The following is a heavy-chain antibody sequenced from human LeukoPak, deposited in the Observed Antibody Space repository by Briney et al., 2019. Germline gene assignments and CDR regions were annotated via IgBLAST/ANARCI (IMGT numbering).Heavy chain of an antibody. CDR2: IYYSGST. CDR3: ARRRDTAMVN. J-gene: IGHJ4*02. Sequence: PSETLSLTCTVSGGPISSYYWSWIRQPPGKGLEWIGYIYYSGSTNYNPSLKSRVTISVDTSKNQFSLKLSSVTAADTAVYYCARRRDTAMVNWGQGTLVTVSS. D-gene: IGHD5-18*01. CDR1: GGPISSYY. V-gene: IGHV4-59*08.